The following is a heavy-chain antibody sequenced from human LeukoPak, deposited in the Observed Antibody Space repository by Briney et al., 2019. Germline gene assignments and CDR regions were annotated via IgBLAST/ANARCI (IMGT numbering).Heavy chain of an antibody. CDR2: MKQDGSAK. D-gene: IGHD3/OR15-3a*01. V-gene: IGHV3-7*01. CDR1: GFTFNTYW. CDR3: ARDPGTGFDY. J-gene: IGHJ4*02. Sequence: GGSLRLSCTASGFTFNTYWMSWVRQAPGKGLEWVANMKQDGSAKYYVDSVKGRFTISRDNAKNSLYLQMNSLRVEDTAVYYCARDPGTGFDYWGQGTLVTVSS.